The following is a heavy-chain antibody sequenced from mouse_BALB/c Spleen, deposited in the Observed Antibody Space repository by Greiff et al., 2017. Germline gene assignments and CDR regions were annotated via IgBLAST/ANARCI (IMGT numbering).Heavy chain of an antibody. CDR2: IDPANGNT. CDR3: ALLLRAFAY. D-gene: IGHD1-1*01. J-gene: IGHJ3*01. V-gene: IGHV14-3*02. CDR1: GFNIKDTY. Sequence: VQLKQSGAELVKPGASVKLSCTASGFNIKDTYMHWVKQRPEQGLEWIGRIDPANGNTKYDPKFQGKATITADTSSNTAYLQLSSLTSEDTAVYYCALLLRAFAYWGQGTLVTVSA.